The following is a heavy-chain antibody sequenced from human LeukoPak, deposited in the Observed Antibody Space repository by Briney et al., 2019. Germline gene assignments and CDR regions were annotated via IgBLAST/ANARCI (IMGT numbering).Heavy chain of an antibody. CDR3: ARVKLGYSGYDYRGRYFDY. J-gene: IGHJ4*02. CDR1: GGSISSGGYY. Sequence: SQTLSLTCTVSGGSISSGGYYWSWIRQPPGKGLEWIGYIYYSGSTYYNPSLKSRVTISVDRSKNQFSLKLSSVTAADTAVYYCARVKLGYSGYDYRGRYFDYWGQGTLVTVSS. CDR2: IYYSGST. V-gene: IGHV4-30-4*07. D-gene: IGHD5-12*01.